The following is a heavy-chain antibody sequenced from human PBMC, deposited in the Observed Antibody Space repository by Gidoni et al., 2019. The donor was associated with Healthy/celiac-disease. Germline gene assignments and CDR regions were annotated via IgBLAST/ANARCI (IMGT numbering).Heavy chain of an antibody. CDR3: AGTNCSGGSCPFDY. Sequence: QVQLQESGPGLVKPSETLSLTCAVSGYSISSGYYWGWIRQPPGKGLEWIGSIYHSGSTYYNPSIKSRVTISVDTSKNQFSLKLSSVTAADTAVYYCAGTNCSGGSCPFDYWGQGTLVTVSS. CDR2: IYHSGST. V-gene: IGHV4-38-2*01. CDR1: GYSISSGYY. J-gene: IGHJ4*02. D-gene: IGHD2-15*01.